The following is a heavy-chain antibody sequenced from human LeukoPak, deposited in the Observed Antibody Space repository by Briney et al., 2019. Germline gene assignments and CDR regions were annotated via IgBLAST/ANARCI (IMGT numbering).Heavy chain of an antibody. Sequence: SETLSLTCTVSGGSISSYYWSWIRQPPGKGLEWIGYIYYSGSTNYNPSLKSRVTISVDTSKNQFSLKLSSVTAADTAVYYCASKPYYYDSSGGFDYWGQGTLVTVSS. J-gene: IGHJ4*02. CDR2: IYYSGST. V-gene: IGHV4-59*08. D-gene: IGHD3-22*01. CDR3: ASKPYYYDSSGGFDY. CDR1: GGSISSYY.